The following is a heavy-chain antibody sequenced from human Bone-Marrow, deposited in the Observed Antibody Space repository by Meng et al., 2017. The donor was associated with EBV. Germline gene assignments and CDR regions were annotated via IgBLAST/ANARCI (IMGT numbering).Heavy chain of an antibody. CDR3: ARARGYIVADY. CDR2: ISSSGTYI. CDR1: GFTFSSYS. Sequence: VRLVWAGGGLVKPGGSRRLSCAASGFTFSSYSMNWVRQAPGKGLEWVSSISSSGTYIYYADSVKGRFTISRDNARNSLYLQMSSLRAEDTAVYYCARARGYIVADYWGQGTLVTVSS. D-gene: IGHD2-21*01. V-gene: IGHV3-21*01. J-gene: IGHJ4*02.